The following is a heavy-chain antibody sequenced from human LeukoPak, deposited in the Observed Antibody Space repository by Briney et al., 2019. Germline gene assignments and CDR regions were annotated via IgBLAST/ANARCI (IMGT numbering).Heavy chain of an antibody. V-gene: IGHV3-11*01. CDR1: GFTFSDYQ. CDR3: AREQWYRFDT. J-gene: IGHJ5*02. D-gene: IGHD2-2*01. CDR2: VGNSDNHI. Sequence: GGSLRLSCAASGFTFSDYQMSWIRQAPGKGLEWVAVVGNSDNHIDHADSVKGRFTISRDDAKNSVYLQMNSLRVEDTAIYYCAREQWYRFDTRGQGALVTVSS.